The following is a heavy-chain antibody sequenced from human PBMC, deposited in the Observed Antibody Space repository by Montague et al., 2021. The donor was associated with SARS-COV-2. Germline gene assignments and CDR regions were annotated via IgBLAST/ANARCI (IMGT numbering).Heavy chain of an antibody. V-gene: IGHV4-59*01. CDR2: IYNSGTT. Sequence: SETLSLTCTVSGDSISSYYWNWIRQPPGKGLEWIGYIYNSGTTNYNPSVKSRVTISVDTSKNQFSLKLNSVTAADTAVYYCARGGGYCSGGSCYYWFDPWGQGTLVTVS. CDR1: GDSISSYY. CDR3: ARGGGYCSGGSCYYWFDP. D-gene: IGHD2-15*01. J-gene: IGHJ5*02.